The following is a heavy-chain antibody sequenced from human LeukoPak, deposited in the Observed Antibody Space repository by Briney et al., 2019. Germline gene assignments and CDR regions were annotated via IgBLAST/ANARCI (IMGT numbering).Heavy chain of an antibody. CDR1: GFTFSTFN. D-gene: IGHD3-10*01. J-gene: IGHJ4*02. CDR2: FSSDGRST. Sequence: GGSLRLSCAASGFTFSTFNMHWVRQAPGKGLEWVAVFSSDGRSTFYAENVQGRFTLSRDNSKNTLSLQMNSLRAEDTAVYYCAKRYYYHSGSFDYWGQGTLVTVSS. V-gene: IGHV3-30*18. CDR3: AKRYYYHSGSFDY.